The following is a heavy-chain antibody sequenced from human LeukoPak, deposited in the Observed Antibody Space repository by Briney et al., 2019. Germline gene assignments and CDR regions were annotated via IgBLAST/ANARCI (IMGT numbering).Heavy chain of an antibody. D-gene: IGHD6-6*01. CDR1: GFTFSSYA. Sequence: GGSLRLSCAASGFTFSSYAMNWVRQAPGKGLEWVSGIGAGGTFTYYADSVKGRFTISRDNSKNTLSLQMNSLRAEDTALYYCAKYSSSTNYYFGMDVWGQGTTVTVSS. CDR2: IGAGGTFT. V-gene: IGHV3-23*01. J-gene: IGHJ6*02. CDR3: AKYSSSTNYYFGMDV.